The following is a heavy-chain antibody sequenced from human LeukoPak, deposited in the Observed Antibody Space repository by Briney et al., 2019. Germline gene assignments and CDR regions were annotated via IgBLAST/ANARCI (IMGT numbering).Heavy chain of an antibody. CDR1: GLTFSRYG. CDR2: RWYVGSNK. Sequence: PGWSVTLSCPSSGLTFSRYGMHWLGQAAGKGLAWVSVRWYVGSNKYYADSVKGRFTISRDNSKNTLYLQMNSVRAEDTAVYYCARDWGKGDYWGQGTLVTVSS. CDR3: ARDWGKGDY. V-gene: IGHV3-33*01. J-gene: IGHJ4*02. D-gene: IGHD3-16*01.